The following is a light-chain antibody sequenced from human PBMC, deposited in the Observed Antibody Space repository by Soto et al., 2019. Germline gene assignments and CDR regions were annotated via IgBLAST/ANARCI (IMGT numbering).Light chain of an antibody. CDR1: SSDVGGHDY. CDR2: HFT. J-gene: IGLJ1*01. Sequence: QSALTQSASVSGSPGQSITISCTGTSSDVGGHDYVSWYQQHPGKAPTLMIYHFTNRPSGVSSRFSGSKSGNTAFLIISGLQAEDEADYYCSSYTSSSTFVFGTGTK. V-gene: IGLV2-14*01. CDR3: SSYTSSSTFV.